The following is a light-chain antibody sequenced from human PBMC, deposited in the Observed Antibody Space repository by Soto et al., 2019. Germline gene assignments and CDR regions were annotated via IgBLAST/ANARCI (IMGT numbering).Light chain of an antibody. CDR2: AAS. CDR3: LQDYNYRSWT. J-gene: IGKJ1*01. Sequence: AIQMTQSPSSLSASVGDRVTITCRASQGIRNDLGWYQQKPGKAPKLLIYAASSLQSGVPSRFSGSGSGTDFTLTISSLQPEDFATYYCLQDYNYRSWTFGQGTKVDIK. CDR1: QGIRND. V-gene: IGKV1-6*01.